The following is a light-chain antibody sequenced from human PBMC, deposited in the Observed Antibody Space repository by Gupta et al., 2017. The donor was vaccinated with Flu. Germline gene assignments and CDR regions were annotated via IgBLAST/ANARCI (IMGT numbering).Light chain of an antibody. Sequence: SYKLTQPPSVSASPGQTARITCAGETLAKRYAYWYQQKSGQTPLLLIYETKKRRAGTAGRFSGSTSGTVATVTISGAKGEDEAVYYCYSTERAYNWLFGGGTRLTVL. CDR1: TLAKRY. J-gene: IGLJ3*02. CDR2: ETK. CDR3: YSTERAYNWL. V-gene: IGLV3-10*01.